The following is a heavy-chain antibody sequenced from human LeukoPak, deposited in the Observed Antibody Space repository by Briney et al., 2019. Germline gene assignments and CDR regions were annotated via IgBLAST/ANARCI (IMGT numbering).Heavy chain of an antibody. CDR3: ARDLSWRTGSLDY. V-gene: IGHV3-11*05. CDR2: ISGSGSFT. J-gene: IGHJ4*02. Sequence: GGSLRLSCAASGFSFSDYYMIWIRHAPGKGLEWLGYISGSGSFTNYADSVKGRFNISRDNAKESVYLQMNSLRAEDTALYYCARDLSWRTGSLDYWGQGTMVTVSS. CDR1: GFSFSDYY. D-gene: IGHD3/OR15-3a*01.